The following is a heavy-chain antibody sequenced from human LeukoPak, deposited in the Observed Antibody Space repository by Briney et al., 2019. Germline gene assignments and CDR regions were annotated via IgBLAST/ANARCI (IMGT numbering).Heavy chain of an antibody. Sequence: SVKVSCKASGGTFSSYAISWVRQAPGQGLEWMGGIIPIFGTANYAQKFQGRVTITADESTSTAYMELSSLRSEDTAVYYCARAYCSGGSCYRTFDYWGLGTLVTVSS. CDR3: ARAYCSGGSCYRTFDY. CDR1: GGTFSSYA. V-gene: IGHV1-69*01. CDR2: IIPIFGTA. D-gene: IGHD2-15*01. J-gene: IGHJ4*02.